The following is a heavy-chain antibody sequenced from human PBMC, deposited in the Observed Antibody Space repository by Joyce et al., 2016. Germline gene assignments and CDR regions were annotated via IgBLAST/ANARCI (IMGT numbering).Heavy chain of an antibody. D-gene: IGHD5/OR15-5a*01. CDR1: GFTFSSYS. CDR2: ISSNRNYI. V-gene: IGHV3-21*01. Sequence: EVQLVESGGGLVRPGGSLRLSCAASGFTFSSYSMNWVRPAPGTGLEWCTFISSNRNYIYYSDSGKVRFTISRDNAKSSLFLQMDSLRAEDTAVYYCARNSAPRASTYYGLDVWGQGTTVTVSS. J-gene: IGHJ6*02. CDR3: ARNSAPRASTYYGLDV.